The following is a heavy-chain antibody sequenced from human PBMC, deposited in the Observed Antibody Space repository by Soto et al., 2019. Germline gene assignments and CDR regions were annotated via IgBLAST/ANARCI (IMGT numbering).Heavy chain of an antibody. CDR1: GYTLTGYY. CDR2: INPNSGGT. D-gene: IGHD3-9*01. CDR3: ARDGHFDWPSLFCLDYYYGMDV. Sequence: ASVKVSCKASGYTLTGYYMHWVRQAPGQGREWMAWINPNSGGTNYAQKFQGRVTMTRDTSISTAYMELSRLRSDGTAVYYCARDGHFDWPSLFCLDYYYGMDVWGQGTTVTVSS. J-gene: IGHJ6*02. V-gene: IGHV1-2*02.